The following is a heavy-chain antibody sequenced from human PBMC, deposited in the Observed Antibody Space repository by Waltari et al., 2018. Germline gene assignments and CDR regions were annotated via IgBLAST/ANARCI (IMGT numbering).Heavy chain of an antibody. J-gene: IGHJ6*02. CDR1: GGTFSSYA. CDR3: AMVGSSGYWRGFYGMDV. CDR2: IIPIFGTA. Sequence: QVELVQSGAEVKKPGSSVKVSCKASGGTFSSYAISWVRQAPGQGLEWMGGIIPIFGTANYAQKFQGRVTITTDESTSTAYMELSSLRSEDTAVYYCAMVGSSGYWRGFYGMDVWGQGTTVTVSS. D-gene: IGHD3-22*01. V-gene: IGHV1-69*05.